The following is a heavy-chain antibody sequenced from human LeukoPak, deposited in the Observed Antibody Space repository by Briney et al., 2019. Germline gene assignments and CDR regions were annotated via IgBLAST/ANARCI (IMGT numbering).Heavy chain of an antibody. V-gene: IGHV3-23*01. Sequence: GGSLRLSCAASGFTFSIYAMSWVRQAPGKGLQWVPSITSRGESAWYVDSVKGRFTITRDNSENTLYLQMHSLRAEDTAVYYCARDRPNYYGSDGHYYRRDGDYWGRGTLVSVSS. CDR2: ITSRGESA. J-gene: IGHJ4*02. D-gene: IGHD3-22*01. CDR1: GFTFSIYA. CDR3: ARDRPNYYGSDGHYYRRDGDY.